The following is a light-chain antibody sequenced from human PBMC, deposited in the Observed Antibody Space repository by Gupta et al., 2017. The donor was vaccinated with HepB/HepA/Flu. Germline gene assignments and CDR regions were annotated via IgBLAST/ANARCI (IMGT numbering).Light chain of an antibody. Sequence: EIGMTPSPATLSVSPGERATLSCRASQSVSSNLAWYQQKPGQVPRLLIYGASTRATGIPARFSCSGSGTEFTLTISSLQSEDFAVYYCQQYNNWPSWTFGQETKVEIK. CDR1: QSVSSN. CDR3: QQYNNWPSWT. J-gene: IGKJ1*01. CDR2: GAS. V-gene: IGKV3-15*01.